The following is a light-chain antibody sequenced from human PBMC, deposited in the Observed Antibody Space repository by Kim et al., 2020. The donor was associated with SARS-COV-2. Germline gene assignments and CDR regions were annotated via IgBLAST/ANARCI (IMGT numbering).Light chain of an antibody. V-gene: IGLV3-19*01. CDR1: SLRSYY. CDR2: GKN. J-gene: IGLJ2*01. CDR3: NSRDSSGNHLV. Sequence: LGQTVSITCQGDSLRSYYASWYQQKPGQAPVHVIYGKNNRPSGIPDRFSGSSSGNTASLTITGAQAEDEADYYCNSRDSSGNHLVFGGGTQLTVL.